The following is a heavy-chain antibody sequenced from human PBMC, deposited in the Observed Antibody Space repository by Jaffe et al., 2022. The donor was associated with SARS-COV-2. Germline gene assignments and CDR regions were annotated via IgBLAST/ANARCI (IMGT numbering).Heavy chain of an antibody. CDR2: IYYSGST. Sequence: QVQLQESGPGLVKPSETLSLTCTVSGGSISSYYWSWIRQPPGKGLEWIGYIYYSGSTNYNPSLKSRVTISVDTSKNQFSLKLSSVTAADTAVYYCARGGGYDYERLGGQIDYWGQGTLVTVSS. V-gene: IGHV4-59*01. J-gene: IGHJ4*02. CDR3: ARGGGYDYERLGGQIDY. D-gene: IGHD5-12*01. CDR1: GGSISSYY.